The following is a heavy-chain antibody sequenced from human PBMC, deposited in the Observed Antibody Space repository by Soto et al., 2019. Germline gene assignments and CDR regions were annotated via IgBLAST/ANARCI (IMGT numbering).Heavy chain of an antibody. D-gene: IGHD5-18*01. J-gene: IGHJ5*02. CDR3: ARGGGYSYGRNNLFDP. CDR2: IYYSGST. V-gene: IGHV4-59*01. CDR1: GGSISSYY. Sequence: SETLSLTCTVSGGSISSYYWSWIRQPPGKGLEWIGYIYYSGSTNYNPSLKSRVTISVDTSKNQFSLKLSSVTAADTAVYYCARGGGYSYGRNNLFDPWGQGTLVTVS.